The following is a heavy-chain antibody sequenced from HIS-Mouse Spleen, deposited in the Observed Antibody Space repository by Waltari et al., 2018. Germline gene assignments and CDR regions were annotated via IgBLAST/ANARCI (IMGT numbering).Heavy chain of an antibody. CDR1: GGSFSGYY. V-gene: IGHV4-34*01. CDR2: IHHSGGT. CDR3: ARGSYSSSGKGWFDY. J-gene: IGHJ4*02. Sequence: QVQLQQWGAGLLKPSETLSLTCAVYGGSFSGYYWSGIRQPPGKGLEWIGEIHHSGGTNYNPTPKGRVNISVDTSKNQFCLELSSVTAADTAVYYCARGSYSSSGKGWFDYWGQGTLVTVSS. D-gene: IGHD6-6*01.